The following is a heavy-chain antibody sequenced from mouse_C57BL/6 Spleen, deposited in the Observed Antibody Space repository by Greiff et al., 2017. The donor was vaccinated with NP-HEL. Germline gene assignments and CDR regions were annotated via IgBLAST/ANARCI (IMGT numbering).Heavy chain of an antibody. CDR3: AGKRGLLLFAY. CDR1: GYTFTSYW. Sequence: QVQLQQSGAELVKPGASVKLSCKASGYTFTSYWMHWVKQRPGQGLEWIGMIHPNSGSTNYNEKFKSKATLTVDKSSSTAYMQLSSLTSEDSAVYYCAGKRGLLLFAYWGQGTLVTVSA. D-gene: IGHD3-1*01. J-gene: IGHJ3*01. V-gene: IGHV1-64*01. CDR2: IHPNSGST.